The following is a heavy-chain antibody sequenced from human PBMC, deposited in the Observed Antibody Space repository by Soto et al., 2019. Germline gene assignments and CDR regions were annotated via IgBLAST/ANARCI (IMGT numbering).Heavy chain of an antibody. CDR3: ARRYYDSSGYYLANWFEP. CDR2: INPSGDST. V-gene: IGHV1-46*01. J-gene: IGHJ5*02. CDR1: GYTFTSCY. D-gene: IGHD3-22*01. Sequence: GASVKVPSKASGYTFTSCYMHWLRQAPGQGLEWMGIINPSGDSTSYAQKFQGRVTMTRDTSTSTVYMELRSLRSDDTAVYYCARRYYDSSGYYLANWFEPWGQGTLVTVSS.